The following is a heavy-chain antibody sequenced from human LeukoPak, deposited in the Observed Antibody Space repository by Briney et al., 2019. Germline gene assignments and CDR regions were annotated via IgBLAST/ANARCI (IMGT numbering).Heavy chain of an antibody. V-gene: IGHV6-1*01. D-gene: IGHD3-10*01. CDR2: TYYNSKWYN. CDR1: GDSFSNNDGG. J-gene: IGHJ3*02. CDR3: ARTQFGELYVGAFQI. Sequence: SQTLSLTCAISGDSFSNNDGGWNWIRQSPSRGLEWLGRTYYNSKWYNDYAVSVKSRMTINPDTSKNQFSLQLNSVTPEDTAVYYCARTQFGELYVGAFQIWGQGTMVTVSS.